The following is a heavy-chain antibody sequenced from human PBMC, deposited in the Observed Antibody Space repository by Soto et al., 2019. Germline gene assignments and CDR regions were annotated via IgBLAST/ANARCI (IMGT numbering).Heavy chain of an antibody. CDR3: ARRAYYDFWSGYFSGFDP. CDR2: ISAYNGNT. CDR1: GYTFTSYG. J-gene: IGHJ5*02. D-gene: IGHD3-3*01. Sequence: ASMKVSCKASGYTFTSYGISWVRQAPGQGLEWMGWISAYNGNTNYAQKLQGRVTMTTDTSTSTAYMELRSLRSDDTAVYYCARRAYYDFWSGYFSGFDPWGQGTLVTVSS. V-gene: IGHV1-18*01.